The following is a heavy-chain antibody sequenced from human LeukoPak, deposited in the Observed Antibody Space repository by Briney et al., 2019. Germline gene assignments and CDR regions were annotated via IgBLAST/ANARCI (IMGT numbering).Heavy chain of an antibody. CDR3: ATDLGHSIHYFVS. CDR1: GFSFGSYW. Sequence: GGSLRLSCAASGFSFGSYWMSWVRQAPGKGLEWVANIKQDGNEEFYVDSVKGRFTISRDNGKNSLYLHMHSLGAGDTAVYYCATDLGHSIHYFVSWGQGTLVTVSS. V-gene: IGHV3-7*01. D-gene: IGHD2-21*01. CDR2: IKQDGNEE. J-gene: IGHJ4*02.